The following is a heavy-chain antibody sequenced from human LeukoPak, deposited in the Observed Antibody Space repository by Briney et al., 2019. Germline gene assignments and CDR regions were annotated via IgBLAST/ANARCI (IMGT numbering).Heavy chain of an antibody. CDR1: GVSFSGYY. Sequence: IPSETLSLTCAVYGVSFSGYYWSWIRQPPGKGLEWLGEINHSGSTNYNPSLKSRVTISVDTSKNQFSLKLSSVTAADTAVYYCARGRGVTMIVVVTPRAFDIWGQGTMVTVSS. CDR2: INHSGST. CDR3: ARGRGVTMIVVVTPRAFDI. V-gene: IGHV4-34*01. J-gene: IGHJ3*02. D-gene: IGHD3-22*01.